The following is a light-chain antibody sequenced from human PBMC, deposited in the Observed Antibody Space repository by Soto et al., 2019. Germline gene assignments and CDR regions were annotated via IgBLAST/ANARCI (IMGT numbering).Light chain of an antibody. Sequence: EIVMTQPPGTLSVSPGERATLFCRASQSVSNKLAWYQQKPGQAPRLIIYGTSTRATGIPARFSGSGSGTDFTLTISSLQSEDFAIYYCQQYNKWPQFGGGTKVDIK. CDR1: QSVSNK. CDR3: QQYNKWPQ. CDR2: GTS. J-gene: IGKJ4*02. V-gene: IGKV3-15*01.